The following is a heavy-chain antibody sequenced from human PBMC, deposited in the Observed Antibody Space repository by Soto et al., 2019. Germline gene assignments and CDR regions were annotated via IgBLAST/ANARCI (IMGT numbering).Heavy chain of an antibody. Sequence: QLQLQESGPGLVKASETLSLTCIVSGGSISSTRNYWAWIRQSPGKGLEWIGTISHSGTTYDNPSLKSRFTISADRSTNQWSLKVFSVAAADTAMYYCARHSDQYVSSSYGLDSWCPGILVTVSS. CDR2: ISHSGTT. CDR3: ARHSDQYVSSSYGLDS. CDR1: GGSISSTRNY. D-gene: IGHD2-2*01. J-gene: IGHJ4*02. V-gene: IGHV4-39*01.